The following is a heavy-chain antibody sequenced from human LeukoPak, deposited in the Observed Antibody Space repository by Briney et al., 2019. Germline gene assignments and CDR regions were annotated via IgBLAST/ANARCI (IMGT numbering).Heavy chain of an antibody. V-gene: IGHV5-51*01. CDR3: ARPRSQLLSEFFY. J-gene: IGHJ4*02. CDR2: IYPGDSDT. D-gene: IGHD2-2*01. CDR1: GYSFTSYW. Sequence: GESLKISCKGSGYSFTSYWIGWVRQMPGKGLEWMGIIYPGDSDTRYSPSFQGQVTISADKSISTAYLQWSSLKASDTAMYHCARPRSQLLSEFFYWGQGTLVTVSS.